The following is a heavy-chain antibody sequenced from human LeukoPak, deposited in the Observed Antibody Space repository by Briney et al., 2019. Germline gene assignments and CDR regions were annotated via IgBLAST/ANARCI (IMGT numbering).Heavy chain of an antibody. J-gene: IGHJ4*02. CDR3: AKRKDGHSPFDY. D-gene: IGHD5-24*01. CDR1: GFPFDDYT. Sequence: GGSLRLSCAASGFPFDDYTMHWIRQRPGRGLEWVCFVDRDGSITHYADALKGRFTVSRDNSRNSLYLQMNSLRPEDTALYYCAKRKDGHSPFDYWGQGTLVTVSS. V-gene: IGHV3-43*01. CDR2: VDRDGSIT.